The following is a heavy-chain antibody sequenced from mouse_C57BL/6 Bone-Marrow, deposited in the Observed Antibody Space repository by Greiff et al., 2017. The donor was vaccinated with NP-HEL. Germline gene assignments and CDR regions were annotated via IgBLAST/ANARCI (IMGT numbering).Heavy chain of an antibody. CDR3: AYYYGSYYAMDY. Sequence: QVQLKQSGPELVKPGASVKISCKASGYAFSSSWMNWVKQRPGKGLEWIGRIYPGDGDTNYNGKFKGKATLTADKSSSTAYMQLSSLTSEDSAVYFCAYYYGSYYAMDYWGQGTSVTVSS. CDR1: GYAFSSSW. CDR2: IYPGDGDT. V-gene: IGHV1-82*01. J-gene: IGHJ4*01. D-gene: IGHD1-1*01.